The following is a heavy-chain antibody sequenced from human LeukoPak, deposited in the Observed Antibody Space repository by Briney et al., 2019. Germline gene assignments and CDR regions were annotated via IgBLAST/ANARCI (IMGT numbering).Heavy chain of an antibody. J-gene: IGHJ6*03. Sequence: PSETLSLTCTVSGGSISSSSYYWGWIRQPPGKGLEWYGSIYYSGSTYYNPSLKSRVTISVDTSKNQFSLKQSSMTAAATVVYFCAKRGYSGYDYYYYYLDVWGKGTTVTVSS. CDR1: GGSISSSSYY. CDR3: AKRGYSGYDYYYYYLDV. V-gene: IGHV4-39*01. D-gene: IGHD5-12*01. CDR2: IYYSGST.